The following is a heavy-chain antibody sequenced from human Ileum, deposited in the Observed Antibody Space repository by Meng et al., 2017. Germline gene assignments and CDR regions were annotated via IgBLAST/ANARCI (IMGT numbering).Heavy chain of an antibody. J-gene: IGHJ5*02. CDR3: ARDSIWPTYYYGSGTSGGIDP. D-gene: IGHD3-10*01. V-gene: IGHV4-61*02. CDR1: GGSISSGSYY. CDR2: IYTSGST. Sequence: QVPALESGPGLVKPSQTLPLNCTVSGGSISSGSYYWSWIRQPAGKGLEWIGRIYTSGSTNYNPSLKSRVTISVDTSKNQFSLKLSSVTAADTAVYYCARDSIWPTYYYGSGTSGGIDPWGQGTLVTVSS.